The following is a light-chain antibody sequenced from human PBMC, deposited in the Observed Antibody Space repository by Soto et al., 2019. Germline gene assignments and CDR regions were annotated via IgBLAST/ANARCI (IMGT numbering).Light chain of an antibody. CDR1: QSVADN. V-gene: IGKV3-15*01. Sequence: DIVLTQSPATLSVSPGERAILSCRASQSVADNIAWYQQTPGQAPRLLIYRTSTRATGIPARFSGSGAGTEFTLTISSLQSEDFAVYSCQQYNAWPQTFGQGTKLEIK. CDR2: RTS. J-gene: IGKJ2*01. CDR3: QQYNAWPQT.